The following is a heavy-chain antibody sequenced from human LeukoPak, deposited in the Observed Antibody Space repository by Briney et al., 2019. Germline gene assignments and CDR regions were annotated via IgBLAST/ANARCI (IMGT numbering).Heavy chain of an antibody. V-gene: IGHV4-61*02. CDR2: IYTSGST. CDR3: ARAVSSGWSYYFDY. CDR1: GGSISSGSYY. J-gene: IGHJ4*02. Sequence: KTSETLSLTCTVSGGSISSGSYYWSWIRQPAGKGLEWIGRIYTSGSTNYNPSLKSRVTISVDTSKNQFSLKLSSVTAADTAVYYCARAVSSGWSYYFDYWGQGTLVTVSS. D-gene: IGHD6-19*01.